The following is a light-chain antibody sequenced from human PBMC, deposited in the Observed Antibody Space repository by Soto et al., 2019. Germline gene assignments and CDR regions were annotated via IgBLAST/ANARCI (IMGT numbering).Light chain of an antibody. CDR1: SSDVGGHNY. CDR2: VVN. CDR3: SSYTNSDTLV. V-gene: IGLV2-14*01. Sequence: QSALTQPASVSGSPGQSITISCTGTSSDVGGHNYVSWYQQHPGKAPKLMIYVVNNRPSGVSNRFSGSKSGNTASLTISGLQVEDEADYYCSSYTNSDTLVFGGGTKLTVL. J-gene: IGLJ2*01.